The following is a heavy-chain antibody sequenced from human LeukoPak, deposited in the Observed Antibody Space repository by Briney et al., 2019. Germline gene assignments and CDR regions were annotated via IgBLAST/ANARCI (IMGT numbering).Heavy chain of an antibody. Sequence: GGSLRLSCGASGFTFSSYTMNWVRQAPGKGLEWVSYISSSSSTIYYADSVKGRFTISRDNAKNSLYLQMNSLRAEDTAVYYCAKGRAGYYDSSGYYLDAFDIWGQGTMVTVSS. CDR2: ISSSSSTI. V-gene: IGHV3-48*01. CDR3: AKGRAGYYDSSGYYLDAFDI. CDR1: GFTFSSYT. J-gene: IGHJ3*02. D-gene: IGHD3-22*01.